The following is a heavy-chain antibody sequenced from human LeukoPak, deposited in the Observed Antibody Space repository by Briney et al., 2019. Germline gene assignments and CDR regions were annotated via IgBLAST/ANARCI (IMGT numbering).Heavy chain of an antibody. J-gene: IGHJ6*03. CDR3: ARGQRRTAMVYYYYYYMDV. D-gene: IGHD5-18*01. Sequence: PSETLSLTCAVYGGSLSGYYWSWIRQPPGKGLEWIGEINHSGSTNYNPSLKSRVTISVDTSKNQFSLKLSSVTAADTAVYYCARGQRRTAMVYYYYYYMDVWGKGTTVTVSS. CDR1: GGSLSGYY. V-gene: IGHV4-34*01. CDR2: INHSGST.